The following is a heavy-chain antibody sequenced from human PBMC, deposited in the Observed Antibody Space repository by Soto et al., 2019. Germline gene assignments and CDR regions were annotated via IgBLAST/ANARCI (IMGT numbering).Heavy chain of an antibody. V-gene: IGHV4-31*03. D-gene: IGHD3-22*01. CDR2: IDYSGST. Sequence: QVQLQESGPGLVKPSQTLSLTCTVSGGSISSGGYYWSWIRQHPGKGLERIGYIDYSGSTYYNPSLKSRVTISVDTSKNQFSLKLSSVTASDTAVYYCAREGDASSGYRPASFDYWGQGTLVTVSS. CDR1: GGSISSGGYY. CDR3: AREGDASSGYRPASFDY. J-gene: IGHJ4*02.